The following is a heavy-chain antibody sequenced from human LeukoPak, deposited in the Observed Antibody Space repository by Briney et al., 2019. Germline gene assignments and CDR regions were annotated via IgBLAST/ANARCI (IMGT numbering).Heavy chain of an antibody. CDR3: TRDGTDFWSGYYHNWFDP. CDR1: KFIFNTNA. Sequence: PGGSLRLSCAASKFIFNTNAMNWVRQAPGKGLEWVGFIRSKAYGGSTEYAASVKGRFTISRDDSKSIAYLQMNSLKTEDTAVYYCTRDGTDFWSGYYHNWFDPWGQGTLVTVSS. CDR2: IRSKAYGGST. D-gene: IGHD3-3*01. V-gene: IGHV3-49*04. J-gene: IGHJ5*02.